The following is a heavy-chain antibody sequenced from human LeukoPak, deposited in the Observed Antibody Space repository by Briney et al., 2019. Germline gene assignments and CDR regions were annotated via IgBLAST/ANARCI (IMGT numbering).Heavy chain of an antibody. J-gene: IGHJ4*02. D-gene: IGHD2-15*01. Sequence: PSETLSLTCAVFGGSFSGYYWSWIRQPPGKGLEWIGEINHSGSTIYNPSFKSRVTISVDTSKNQVSLKLSSVTAADTAVYYCVGSRGQDQFDYWGQGTLVTVSS. V-gene: IGHV4-34*01. CDR3: VGSRGQDQFDY. CDR1: GGSFSGYY. CDR2: INHSGST.